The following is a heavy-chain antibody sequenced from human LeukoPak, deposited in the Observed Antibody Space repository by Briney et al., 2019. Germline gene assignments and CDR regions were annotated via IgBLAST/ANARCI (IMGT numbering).Heavy chain of an antibody. D-gene: IGHD6-13*01. CDR1: GFTFSNYN. V-gene: IGHV3-48*01. Sequence: GGSLRLSCAASGFTFSNYNMNWVRQAPGKGLEWVSYISSGSGTIYYAGSVKGRFTISRDNSKNTLYLQMNSLRAEDTAVYYCATTKQQQRYFDYWGQGTLVTVSS. CDR3: ATTKQQQRYFDY. J-gene: IGHJ4*02. CDR2: ISSGSGTI.